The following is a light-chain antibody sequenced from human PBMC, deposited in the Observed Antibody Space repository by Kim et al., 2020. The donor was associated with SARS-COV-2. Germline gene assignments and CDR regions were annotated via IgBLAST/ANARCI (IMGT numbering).Light chain of an antibody. CDR1: QSVSSSY. V-gene: IGKV3-20*01. CDR3: QQYGSSPPWT. CDR2: GVS. Sequence: EIVLTQSPGTLSLSPGERATLSCRASQSVSSSYLAWYQQKPGQAPRLLIYGVSYRATGIPDRFSGSGSGTDFTLTISRLEPEDFAVYYCQQYGSSPPWTFGQGTKVDIK. J-gene: IGKJ1*01.